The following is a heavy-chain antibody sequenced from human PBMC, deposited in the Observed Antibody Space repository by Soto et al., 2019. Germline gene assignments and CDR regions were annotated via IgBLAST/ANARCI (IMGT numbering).Heavy chain of an antibody. Sequence: ASVKVSCKVSGYTLTELSMHWVRQAPGKGLEWMGGFDPEDGETIYAQKFQGRVTMTEDTSTDTAYMELSSLRSEDTAVYYCATAGGVLRFLEWLQSRLFDIWGKGTMVTVSS. CDR1: GYTLTELS. CDR2: FDPEDGET. D-gene: IGHD3-3*01. V-gene: IGHV1-24*01. CDR3: ATAGGVLRFLEWLQSRLFDI. J-gene: IGHJ3*02.